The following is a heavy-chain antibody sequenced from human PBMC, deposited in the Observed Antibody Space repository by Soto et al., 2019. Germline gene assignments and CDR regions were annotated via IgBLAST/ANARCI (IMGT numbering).Heavy chain of an antibody. CDR2: ISAYNGNT. D-gene: IGHD3-10*01. CDR1: GYTFTSHG. Sequence: ASVKVSCKASGYTFTSHGISWVRQAPGQGLEWMGWISAYNGNTNYAQKLQGRVTMTTDTSTSTAYMELRSLKTEDTALYYCATGIGTIDYWGQGALVTVSS. V-gene: IGHV1-18*01. CDR3: ATGIGTIDY. J-gene: IGHJ4*02.